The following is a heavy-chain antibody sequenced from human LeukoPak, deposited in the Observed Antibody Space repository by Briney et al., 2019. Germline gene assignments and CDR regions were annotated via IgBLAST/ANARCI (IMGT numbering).Heavy chain of an antibody. CDR1: GDSVSSNSAA. D-gene: IGHD3-3*01. V-gene: IGHV6-1*01. Sequence: PSHTLSLTCAISGDSVSSNSAAWNWIRQSPSRGLEWLGRTYYRSKWYNDYAVSVKSRITINPDTSKNQFSLQLNSVTPEDTAVYYCARDTYYDFWSGSYFDYWGQGTLVTVSS. J-gene: IGHJ4*02. CDR3: ARDTYYDFWSGSYFDY. CDR2: TYYRSKWYN.